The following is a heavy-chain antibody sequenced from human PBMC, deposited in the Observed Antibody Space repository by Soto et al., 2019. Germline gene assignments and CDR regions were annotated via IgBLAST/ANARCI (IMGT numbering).Heavy chain of an antibody. CDR2: ISYDGSNK. CDR1: GFTFSSYG. Sequence: QVQLVESGGGVVQPGRSLRLSCAASGFTFSSYGVHWVRQAPGKGLEWVAVISYDGSNKYYADSVKGRFTISRDNSKNTLYLQMNSLRAEDTAVYYCAKDLTYYDWSYGMDVWGQGTTVTVSS. V-gene: IGHV3-30*18. D-gene: IGHD3-3*01. J-gene: IGHJ6*02. CDR3: AKDLTYYDWSYGMDV.